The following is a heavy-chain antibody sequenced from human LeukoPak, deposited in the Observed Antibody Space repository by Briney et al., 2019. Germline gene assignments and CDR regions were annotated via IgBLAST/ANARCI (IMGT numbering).Heavy chain of an antibody. D-gene: IGHD6-13*01. J-gene: IGHJ1*01. CDR2: INPSGGST. CDR1: GYTFTSYY. Sequence: ASVKVSCKASGYTFTSYYMHWVRQAPGQGLEWMGIINPSGGSTSYAQKFQGRVTMTRDTSTSTVYVELSSLRSEDTAVYYCARGQGGAAAAPGYFQHWGQGTLVTVSS. V-gene: IGHV1-46*01. CDR3: ARGQGGAAAAPGYFQH.